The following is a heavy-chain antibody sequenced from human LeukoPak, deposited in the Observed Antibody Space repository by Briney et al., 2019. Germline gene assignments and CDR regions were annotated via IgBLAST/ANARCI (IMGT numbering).Heavy chain of an antibody. Sequence: PGGSLRLSCAASGFAFSCYAMSWVRQAPGKGLEWVSAISGSGGSTYYADSVKGRFTISRDNSKNTLYLQMNSLRADDTAVYYCAKEAYIAVAGTVYWGQGTLVTVSS. CDR1: GFAFSCYA. V-gene: IGHV3-23*01. CDR3: AKEAYIAVAGTVY. CDR2: ISGSGGST. D-gene: IGHD6-19*01. J-gene: IGHJ4*02.